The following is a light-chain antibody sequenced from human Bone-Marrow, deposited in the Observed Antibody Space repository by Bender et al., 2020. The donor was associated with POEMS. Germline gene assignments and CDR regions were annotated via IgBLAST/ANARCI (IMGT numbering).Light chain of an antibody. J-gene: IGLJ3*02. V-gene: IGLV2-14*01. CDR1: SSDVGRYKY. CDR2: DVS. Sequence: QSALAQPPSVSGSPGQSVTISCTGTSSDVGRYKYVSWYQQHPGKVPKVIIFDVSNRPSGVSHRFSASKSGDTASLTISGLQAEDEADYYCISFTTSATWVFGGGTKLTVL. CDR3: ISFTTSATWV.